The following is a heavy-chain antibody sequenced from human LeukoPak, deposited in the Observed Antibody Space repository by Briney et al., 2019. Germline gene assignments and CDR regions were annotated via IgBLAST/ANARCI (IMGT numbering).Heavy chain of an antibody. V-gene: IGHV4-34*01. Sequence: PSETLSLTCAVYGGSFSGYYWSWIRQPPGKGLEWIGEINHSGSTNYNPSLKSRVTISVDTSKNQFSLKLSSVTAADTAVYYCARRGRLGMIVVVFDYWGQGTLVTVSS. CDR2: INHSGST. CDR3: ARRGRLGMIVVVFDY. D-gene: IGHD3-22*01. CDR1: GGSFSGYY. J-gene: IGHJ4*02.